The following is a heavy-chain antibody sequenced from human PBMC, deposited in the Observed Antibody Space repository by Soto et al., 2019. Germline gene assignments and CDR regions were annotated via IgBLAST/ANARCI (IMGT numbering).Heavy chain of an antibody. V-gene: IGHV3-33*01. CDR1: GFTFSSYG. Sequence: GGSLRLSCAASGFTFSSYGMHWVRQAPGKGLEWVALIWFDGSDKYYADSVKGRFTISRDNSKNTLYLQMNSLRADDTAVYYCARLYCSSTSCYSVGAFGIWGQGTMVTV. D-gene: IGHD2-2*01. CDR3: ARLYCSSTSCYSVGAFGI. J-gene: IGHJ3*02. CDR2: IWFDGSDK.